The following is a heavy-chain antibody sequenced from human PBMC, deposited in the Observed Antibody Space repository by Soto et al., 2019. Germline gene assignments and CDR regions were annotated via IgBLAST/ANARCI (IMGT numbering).Heavy chain of an antibody. D-gene: IGHD6-13*01. Sequence: QAQVVQSGAEVRKPGSSVKLSCKASEGTFNSYAIAWVRQAPGQGLEWMGGIIPYYNTLNYAQKFQDRVTITADDSTNTVDMELSSLRADDTAVYFCASGASRWDPYVCDSWAQGTLVTGTS. V-gene: IGHV1-69*01. J-gene: IGHJ4*02. CDR3: ASGASRWDPYVCDS. CDR1: EGTFNSYA. CDR2: IIPYYNTL.